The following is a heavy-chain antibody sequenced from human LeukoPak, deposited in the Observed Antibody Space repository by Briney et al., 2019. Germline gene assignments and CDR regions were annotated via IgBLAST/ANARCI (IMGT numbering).Heavy chain of an antibody. CDR2: INTNTGNP. CDR3: ARAPVLLLFGELLYPSPAGAFDI. CDR1: EYTFTSYA. D-gene: IGHD3-10*01. V-gene: IGHV7-4-1*02. J-gene: IGHJ3*02. Sequence: ASVKVSCKASEYTFTSYAMNWVRQAPGQGLEWMGWINTNTGNPTYAQGFTGRFVFSLDTSVSTAYLQISSLKAEDTAVYYCARAPVLLLFGELLYPSPAGAFDIWGQGTMVTVSS.